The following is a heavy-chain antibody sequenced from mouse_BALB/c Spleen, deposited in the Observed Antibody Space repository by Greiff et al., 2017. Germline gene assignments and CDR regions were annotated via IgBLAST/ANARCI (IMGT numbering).Heavy chain of an antibody. D-gene: IGHD2-2*01. CDR3: ARDGYDVKAWFAY. CDR2: ILPGSGST. Sequence: VKLVESGAELMKPGASVKISCKATGYTFSSYWIEWVKQRPGHGLEWIGEILPGSGSTNYNEKFKGKATFTADTSSNTAYMQLSSLTSEDSAVYYCARDGYDVKAWFAYWGQGTLVTVSA. CDR1: GYTFSSYW. J-gene: IGHJ3*01. V-gene: IGHV1-9*01.